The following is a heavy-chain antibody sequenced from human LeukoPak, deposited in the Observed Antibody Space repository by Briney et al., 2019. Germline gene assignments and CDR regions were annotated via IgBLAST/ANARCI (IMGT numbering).Heavy chain of an antibody. D-gene: IGHD2-8*01. CDR3: ARGQRGVFRVYAAGDFDY. Sequence: TSETLSLTCAVYGGSFSGFYWSWIRQPPGKGLEWIGEINHSGSTNYNPSLKSRVTISIDTSKNQFSLKLSSVTAADTAVYYCARGQRGVFRVYAAGDFDYWGQGTLVTVSS. CDR1: GGSFSGFY. J-gene: IGHJ4*02. CDR2: INHSGST. V-gene: IGHV4-34*01.